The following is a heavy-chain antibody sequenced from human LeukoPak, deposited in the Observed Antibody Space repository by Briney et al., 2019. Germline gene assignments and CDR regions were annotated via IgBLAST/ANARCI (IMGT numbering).Heavy chain of an antibody. V-gene: IGHV3-33*01. CDR2: IWYDGSNR. J-gene: IGHJ4*02. Sequence: GGSLRLSCAASGFTFSSYGMHWVRQAPGKGLEWVAVIWYDGSNRYYADSVKGRFTISRDNSKNTLYLQMNSLRAEDTAVYYCAINPGGGRFGEFPDYWGQGTLVTVSS. CDR1: GFTFSSYG. CDR3: AINPGGGRFGEFPDY. D-gene: IGHD3-10*01.